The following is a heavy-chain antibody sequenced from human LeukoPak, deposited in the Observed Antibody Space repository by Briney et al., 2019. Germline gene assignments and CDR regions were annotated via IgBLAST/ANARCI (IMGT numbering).Heavy chain of an antibody. J-gene: IGHJ4*02. CDR1: GFTFSNYW. CDR2: ISSSSSYI. Sequence: GGSLRLSCAASGFTFSNYWMSWVRQAPGKGLEWVSSISSSSSYIYYADSVKGRFTISRDNAKNSLYLQMHSLRAEDTAVYYCASGILWGQGTLVTVSS. D-gene: IGHD3-10*01. CDR3: ASGIL. V-gene: IGHV3-21*01.